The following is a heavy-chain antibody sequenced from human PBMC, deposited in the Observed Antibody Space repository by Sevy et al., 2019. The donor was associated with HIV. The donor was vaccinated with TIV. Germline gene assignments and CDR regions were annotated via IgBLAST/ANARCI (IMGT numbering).Heavy chain of an antibody. D-gene: IGHD6-19*01. CDR3: AREWTQLSDWYGELDY. Sequence: GGSLRLSCAASGFTFSNYAMSWVRQAPGKGLEWVASIRISGGNKYYADSVKGRFTISRDNSKNTVYLQMNSLRAEDTAVYYCAREWTQLSDWYGELDYWGQGSLVTVSS. CDR1: GFTFSNYA. J-gene: IGHJ4*02. V-gene: IGHV3-23*01. CDR2: IRISGGNK.